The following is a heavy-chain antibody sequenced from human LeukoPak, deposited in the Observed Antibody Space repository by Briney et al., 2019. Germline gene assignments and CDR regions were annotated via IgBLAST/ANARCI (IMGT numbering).Heavy chain of an antibody. J-gene: IGHJ4*02. CDR2: IWYGGSNK. V-gene: IGHV3-33*01. D-gene: IGHD1-26*01. CDR1: RFTFSSYG. Sequence: GGSLRLSCAASRFTFSSYGMHWVRQAPGKGLEWVAVIWYGGSNKYYADSVKGRFTISRDNSKNTLYLQMNGLRAEDTAVYYCARLRSESGSWMSFFDYWGQGTLVTVSS. CDR3: ARLRSESGSWMSFFDY.